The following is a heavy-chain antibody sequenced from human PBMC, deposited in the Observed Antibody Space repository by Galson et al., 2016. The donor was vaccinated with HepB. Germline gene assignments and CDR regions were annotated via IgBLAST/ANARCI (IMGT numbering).Heavy chain of an antibody. V-gene: IGHV3-23*01. Sequence: SLRLSCAASGFTFNSYAMSWVRQAPGKGLEWVSAISNSGGTTYYADSVKGRFTISRDNSKNTLYLQMNSLRAEDTAVYSCAKIYIWGSGFDYWGQGTLVTVSS. D-gene: IGHD3-16*01. CDR1: GFTFNSYA. CDR2: ISNSGGTT. J-gene: IGHJ4*02. CDR3: AKIYIWGSGFDY.